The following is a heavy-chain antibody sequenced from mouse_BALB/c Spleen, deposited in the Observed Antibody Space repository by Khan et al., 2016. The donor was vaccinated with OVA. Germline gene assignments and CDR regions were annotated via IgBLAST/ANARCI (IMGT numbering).Heavy chain of an antibody. CDR3: ARDYYDD. J-gene: IGHJ3*01. Sequence: QVQLQQPGTELMKPGASVKISCKASGYKFSNYWIEWVKQRPGHGLEWIGEILPGSGSTKYNDKFKGKATFTADTSSNTAYMQLNSLTSEDSAVYYCARDYYDDCAQGTVVTVSA. V-gene: IGHV1-9*01. CDR2: ILPGSGST. CDR1: GYKFSNYW. D-gene: IGHD2-4*01.